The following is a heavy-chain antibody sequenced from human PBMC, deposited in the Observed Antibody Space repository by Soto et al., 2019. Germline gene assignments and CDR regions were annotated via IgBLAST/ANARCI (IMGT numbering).Heavy chain of an antibody. V-gene: IGHV2-5*02. Sequence: QITLKESGPTLVKPTQTLTLTCTFSGFSLSTSGVGVGWIRQPPGKALEWLAVIYWDDSKHYSPSLKSRLTITKDTSTNQVVLTMTNMDPVDTATYYCAHKDGGDNIIDSWGQGTLVTVSS. CDR3: AHKDGGDNIIDS. D-gene: IGHD4-17*01. CDR1: GFSLSTSGVG. CDR2: IYWDDSK. J-gene: IGHJ4*02.